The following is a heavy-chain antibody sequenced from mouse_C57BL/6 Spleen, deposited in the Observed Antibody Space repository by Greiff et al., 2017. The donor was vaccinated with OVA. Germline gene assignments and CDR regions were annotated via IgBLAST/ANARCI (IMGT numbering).Heavy chain of an antibody. V-gene: IGHV1-81*01. J-gene: IGHJ2*01. CDR2: IYPRSGNT. CDR3: ARNGLSAQATTEDY. D-gene: IGHD3-2*02. Sequence: QVQLQQSGAELARPGASVKLSCKASGYTFTSYGISWVKQRTGQGLEWIGEIYPRSGNTYYNEKFKGKATLTADKSSSTAYMELRSLTSEDSAVYFCARNGLSAQATTEDYWGQGTTLTVSS. CDR1: GYTFTSYG.